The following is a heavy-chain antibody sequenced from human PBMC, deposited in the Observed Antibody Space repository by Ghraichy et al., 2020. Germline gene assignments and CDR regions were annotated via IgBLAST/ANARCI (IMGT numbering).Heavy chain of an antibody. CDR3: ARGDNYGGNFELKEYYYYGMDV. Sequence: SETLSLTCTVSGGSISSYYWSWIRQPPGKGLEWIGYIYYSGSTNYNPSLKSRVTISVDTSKNQFSLKLSSVTAADTAVYYCARGDNYGGNFELKEYYYYGMDVWGQGTTVTVSS. J-gene: IGHJ6*02. CDR1: GGSISSYY. D-gene: IGHD4-23*01. CDR2: IYYSGST. V-gene: IGHV4-59*01.